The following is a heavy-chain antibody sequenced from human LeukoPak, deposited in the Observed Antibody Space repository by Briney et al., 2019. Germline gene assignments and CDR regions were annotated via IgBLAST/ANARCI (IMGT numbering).Heavy chain of an antibody. V-gene: IGHV3-23*01. CDR3: AKELRTYCSGGSCYWAKYFDY. D-gene: IGHD2-15*01. Sequence: GESLRLSCAASGFTFSSYAMSWVRQAPGKGLEWVSAISGSGGSTYYADSVKGRFTISRDNSKNTLYLQMNSLRAEDTAVYYCAKELRTYCSGGSCYWAKYFDYWGQGTLVTVSS. CDR2: ISGSGGST. J-gene: IGHJ4*02. CDR1: GFTFSSYA.